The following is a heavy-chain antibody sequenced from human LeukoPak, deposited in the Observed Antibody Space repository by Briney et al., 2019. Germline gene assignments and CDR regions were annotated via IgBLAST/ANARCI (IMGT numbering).Heavy chain of an antibody. V-gene: IGHV3-11*01. Sequence: GSLRLSCAASGFTFSDYYMSWIRQAPGKGLEWVSYISSSGSTIYYADSVKGRFTISRDNAKNSLYLQMNSLRAEDTAVYYCVTFGRYDYVWGSYRYKINEPHTDYWGQGTLVTVSS. CDR3: VTFGRYDYVWGSYRYKINEPHTDY. CDR2: ISSSGSTI. CDR1: GFTFSDYY. D-gene: IGHD3-16*02. J-gene: IGHJ4*02.